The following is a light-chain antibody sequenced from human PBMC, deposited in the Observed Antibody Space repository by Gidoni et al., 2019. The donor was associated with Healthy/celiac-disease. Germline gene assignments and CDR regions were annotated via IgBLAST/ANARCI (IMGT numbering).Light chain of an antibody. Sequence: AIQLTQSPSSLSASVGDRVTITCRASQGISSALAWYHQKPGKAPKLLIYDASSLESGVPSRFSGSGSGTDFTLTISSLQPEDFATYYCQQFNSYPPSITFGQGTRLEIK. CDR2: DAS. V-gene: IGKV1-13*02. J-gene: IGKJ5*01. CDR1: QGISSA. CDR3: QQFNSYPPSIT.